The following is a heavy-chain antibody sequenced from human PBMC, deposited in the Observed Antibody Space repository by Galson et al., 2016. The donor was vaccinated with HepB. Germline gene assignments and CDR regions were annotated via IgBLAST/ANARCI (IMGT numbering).Heavy chain of an antibody. CDR3: ARTLGGVWFGSHYLDY. V-gene: IGHV4-61*01. J-gene: IGHJ4*02. Sequence: ETLSLTCTVSGGSVSSGSYYWSWIRQPPGKGLEWIGYIDYSASTNYNPSLKSQVTISVDTSKNQFSLNLSSVTAADTAVYYCARTLGGVWFGSHYLDYWGQGPLVTVSS. CDR2: IDYSAST. D-gene: IGHD3-10*01. CDR1: GGSVSSGSYY.